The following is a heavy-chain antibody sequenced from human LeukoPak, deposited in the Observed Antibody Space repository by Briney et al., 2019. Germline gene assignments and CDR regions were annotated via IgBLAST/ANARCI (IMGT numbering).Heavy chain of an antibody. V-gene: IGHV3-11*04. Sequence: GGSLRLSCAASGFTFTDYYMSWIRQAPGKGLEFLSYISPTGTTTSYADSVKGRFTISRDNARNSLFLQMNSLRAGDTAVYYCARSARIPDYWGQGTLVTVSS. CDR3: ARSARIPDY. CDR2: ISPTGTTT. J-gene: IGHJ4*02. CDR1: GFTFTDYY. D-gene: IGHD1-14*01.